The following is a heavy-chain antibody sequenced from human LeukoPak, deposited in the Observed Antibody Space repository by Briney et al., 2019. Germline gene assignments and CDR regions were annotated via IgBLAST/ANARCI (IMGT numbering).Heavy chain of an antibody. CDR2: ISYDGSNK. CDR3: ARVPVPAPRRGLYFDY. D-gene: IGHD2-2*01. Sequence: GGSLRLSCAASGFTFSNYALHWVRQAPGKGLEWVAVISYDGSNKFYADSVRGRFTISRDNSKNTLFLQMNSLRPEDTAVYYCARVPVPAPRRGLYFDYWGQGTLITVSS. CDR1: GFTFSNYA. V-gene: IGHV3-30*04. J-gene: IGHJ4*02.